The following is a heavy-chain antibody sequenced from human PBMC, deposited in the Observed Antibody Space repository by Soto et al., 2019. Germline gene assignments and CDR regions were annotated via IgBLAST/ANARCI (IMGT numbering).Heavy chain of an antibody. CDR2: INPNSGGT. Sequence: ASVKVSCKASGYTFTGYYMHWVRQAPGQGLEWMGWINPNSGGTNCAQKFQGWVTMTRDTSISTAYMELSRLRSDDTAVYYCARDLGVAAIGDYYYGMDVWGQGTTVTVSS. CDR3: ARDLGVAAIGDYYYGMDV. V-gene: IGHV1-2*04. D-gene: IGHD2-15*01. J-gene: IGHJ6*02. CDR1: GYTFTGYY.